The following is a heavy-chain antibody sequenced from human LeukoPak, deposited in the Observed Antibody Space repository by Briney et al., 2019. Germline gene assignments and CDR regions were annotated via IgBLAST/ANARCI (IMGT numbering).Heavy chain of an antibody. CDR3: SEEYDYCCGGYISGYYYYMDV. CDR2: IYYSGST. V-gene: IGHV4-59*01. D-gene: IGHD2-15*01. CDR1: GGSISSYY. Sequence: PSETLSLTCTVSGGSISSYYWSWIRQPPGKGLEWIGYIYYSGSTIYNPSLKSRVSISVDTYKNHFSLRLSSVTAADTAVYCCSEEYDYCCGGYISGYYYYMDVWGKGTTVTVSS. J-gene: IGHJ6*03.